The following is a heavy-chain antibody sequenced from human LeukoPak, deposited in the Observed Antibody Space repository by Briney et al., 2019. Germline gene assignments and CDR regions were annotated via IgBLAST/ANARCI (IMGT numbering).Heavy chain of an antibody. CDR3: AKGSSPLGFFDY. Sequence: HRGGSLRLSCTASGFAFSIYAISGVRQAPGKGVEGVSAINGGGDNTYYADSVKGRFTISRDNSKDTLYLQMNSVRAEDTAVYYCAKGSSPLGFFDYWGQGTLVTVSS. CDR2: INGGGDNT. J-gene: IGHJ4*02. V-gene: IGHV3-23*01. CDR1: GFAFSIYA. D-gene: IGHD6-13*01.